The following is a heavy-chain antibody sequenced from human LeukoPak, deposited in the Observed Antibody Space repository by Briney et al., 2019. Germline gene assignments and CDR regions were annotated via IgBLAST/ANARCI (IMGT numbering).Heavy chain of an antibody. V-gene: IGHV3-74*01. J-gene: IGHJ6*02. CDR1: GFTFSSYW. CDR2: ISSDWSST. D-gene: IGHD6-13*01. Sequence: PGGSLRLSCAASGFTFSSYWMHWVRQAPGKGLVWVSRISSDWSSTSYADSVKGRFTISRDNAKNTLYLQMNSLRAEDTAVYYCARDLLVLGQQLNYYCYGMDVWGQGTTVTASS. CDR3: ARDLLVLGQQLNYYCYGMDV.